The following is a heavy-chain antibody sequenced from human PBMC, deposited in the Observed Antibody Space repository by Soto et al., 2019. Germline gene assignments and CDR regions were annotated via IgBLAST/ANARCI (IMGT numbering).Heavy chain of an antibody. CDR1: GGSFSGYY. CDR2: INHSGST. J-gene: IGHJ4*02. D-gene: IGHD6-6*01. CDR3: ARESDQLEPIDY. V-gene: IGHV4-34*01. Sequence: SETLSLTCAVYGGSFSGYYWSWIRQPPGKGLEWIGEINHSGSTNYNPSLKSRVTISVDTSKNQFSLKLSSVTAADTAVYYCARESDQLEPIDYWGQGTLVTVSS.